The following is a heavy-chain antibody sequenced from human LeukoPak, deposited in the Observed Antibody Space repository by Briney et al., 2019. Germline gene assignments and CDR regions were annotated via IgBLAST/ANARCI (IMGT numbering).Heavy chain of an antibody. Sequence: GASVKVSCKASGYTFTIYDINWVRQATGQGLEWMGWMNPNSSNTGYAQKFQGRVTITRNTSIRTAYMGLSSLSCEETAVYYCARGRAARTSPVFDRWGQGTLVTVSS. CDR3: ARGRAARTSPVFDR. CDR2: MNPNSSNT. V-gene: IGHV1-8*03. CDR1: GYTFTIYD. D-gene: IGHD6-6*01. J-gene: IGHJ5*02.